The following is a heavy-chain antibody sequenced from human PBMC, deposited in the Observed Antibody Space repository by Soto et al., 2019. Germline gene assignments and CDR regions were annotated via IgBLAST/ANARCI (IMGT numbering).Heavy chain of an antibody. CDR2: MSPSSGDT. CDR3: ERGVDAGVAY. V-gene: IGHV1-8*01. Sequence: QVQLVQSGAEVKEPGASVKVSCRASGYTFANYDINWLRQAAGQGLEWMGWMSPSSGDTVYAQKFQGRVTMTSDTSINTAYVELISLTSEDTALYYCERGVDAGVAYWGQGTLVTVSS. CDR1: GYTFANYD. J-gene: IGHJ4*02. D-gene: IGHD3-10*01.